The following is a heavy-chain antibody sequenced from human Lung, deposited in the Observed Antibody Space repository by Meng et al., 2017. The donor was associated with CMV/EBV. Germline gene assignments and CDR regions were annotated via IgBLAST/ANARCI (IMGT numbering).Heavy chain of an antibody. V-gene: IGHV1-3*01. CDR1: GYSFTTYA. Sequence: HVQLVQSGAEVKKPGVSVKVSCKASGYSFTTYAMHWVRQAPGQRLEWMGWINAGNGNTKYSEKFQSRVTITRDTAASTAYMELSSLRSEDTAVYYCARTGCSSSSCYDYWGQGTLVTVSS. CDR3: ARTGCSSSSCYDY. D-gene: IGHD2-2*01. CDR2: INAGNGNT. J-gene: IGHJ4*02.